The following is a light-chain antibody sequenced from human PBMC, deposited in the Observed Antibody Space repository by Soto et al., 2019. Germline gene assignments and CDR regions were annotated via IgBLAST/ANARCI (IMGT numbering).Light chain of an antibody. CDR2: ESS. V-gene: IGKV3-11*01. J-gene: IGKJ1*01. Sequence: PGERATLSCRASQSVDNYLDWYQQKPGQAPRLLIYESSNRATGIPARFSGSGSGTDFSLTISSLEPEDFAVYYCQQRSTWPQTFGQGTKVDI. CDR3: QQRSTWPQT. CDR1: QSVDNY.